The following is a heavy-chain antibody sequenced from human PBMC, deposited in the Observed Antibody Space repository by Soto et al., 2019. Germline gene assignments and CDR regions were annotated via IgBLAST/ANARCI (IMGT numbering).Heavy chain of an antibody. CDR1: GDSISSSY. CDR2: VYSRGST. Sequence: QVQLQESGPGLVKPSETLSLTCTVSGDSISSSYWSWIRQPAGKRLEWIGRVYSRGSTNYNPFLKSRVTMSRDTSKNQFSLKLKSVTAADTAIYYCARNYDIAVTGTAFDYWGQGTLVTVSS. CDR3: ARNYDIAVTGTAFDY. V-gene: IGHV4-4*07. J-gene: IGHJ4*02. D-gene: IGHD6-19*01.